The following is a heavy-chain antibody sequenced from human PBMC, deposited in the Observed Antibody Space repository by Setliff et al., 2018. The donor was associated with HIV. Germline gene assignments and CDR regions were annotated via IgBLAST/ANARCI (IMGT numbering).Heavy chain of an antibody. CDR1: GYIFTDYY. Sequence: ASVKVSCKASGYIFTDYYMHWVRQAPGQELGWMGRINPNSGGTNYAQKFQGRVTMTRDTSISTAYTELSSLRSEDTAVYYCACGGFGELIYFDYWGQGTLVTAPQ. J-gene: IGHJ4*02. D-gene: IGHD3-10*01. CDR3: ACGGFGELIYFDY. CDR2: INPNSGGT. V-gene: IGHV1-2*06.